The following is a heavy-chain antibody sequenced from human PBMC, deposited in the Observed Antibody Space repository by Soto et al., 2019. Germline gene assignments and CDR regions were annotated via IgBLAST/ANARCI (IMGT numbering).Heavy chain of an antibody. CDR2: ISSSGSTI. D-gene: IGHD6-13*01. J-gene: IGHJ3*02. Sequence: GGSLRLSCAASGFTFSSYEMNWVRQAPGKGLEWVSYISSSGSTIYYADSVKGRFTISRDNAKNSLYLRMNSLRAEDTAVYYCARDRIQQLDAFDIWGQGTMVTVSS. CDR3: ARDRIQQLDAFDI. CDR1: GFTFSSYE. V-gene: IGHV3-48*03.